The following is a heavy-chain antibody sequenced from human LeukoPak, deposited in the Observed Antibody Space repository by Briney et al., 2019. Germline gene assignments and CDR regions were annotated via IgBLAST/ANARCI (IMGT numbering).Heavy chain of an antibody. Sequence: PSETLSLTCTVSGGSISSSSYYWGWIRQPPGKGLEWIGSIYYSGSTYYNPSLKSRVTISVDTSKNQFSLKLSSVTAADTAVYYCARGAYYYDSSGPFSLVDYWGQGTLVTVSS. V-gene: IGHV4-39*07. CDR2: IYYSGST. CDR3: ARGAYYYDSSGPFSLVDY. CDR1: GGSISSSSYY. J-gene: IGHJ4*02. D-gene: IGHD3-22*01.